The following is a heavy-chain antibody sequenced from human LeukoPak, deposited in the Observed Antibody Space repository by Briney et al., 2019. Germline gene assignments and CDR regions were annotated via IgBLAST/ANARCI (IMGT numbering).Heavy chain of an antibody. V-gene: IGHV3-7*03. CDR3: AGIDAD. D-gene: IGHD3-9*01. J-gene: IGHJ4*02. Sequence: SGGSLRLSCAASGFTFSSYSMNWVRQAPGKGLEWVATINLGGTNKYYVDAVKGRFSISRDDATSSLHLQMNSLRVEDTAVYYCAGIDADWGQGTLVTVSS. CDR2: INLGGTNK. CDR1: GFTFSSYS.